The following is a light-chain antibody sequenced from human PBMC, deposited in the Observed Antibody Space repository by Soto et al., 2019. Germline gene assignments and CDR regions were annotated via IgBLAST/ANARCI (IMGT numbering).Light chain of an antibody. Sequence: EIVLTQSPGTLSLSPGERATLSCRASQSVSSSYLAWYQHKPGQAPRLLIYGASSRATGIPDRFSGSGSGTDFTLTISILEPEDVAVYYCQQYGSSPHTFGQGTKLEIK. J-gene: IGKJ2*01. CDR3: QQYGSSPHT. V-gene: IGKV3-20*01. CDR1: QSVSSSY. CDR2: GAS.